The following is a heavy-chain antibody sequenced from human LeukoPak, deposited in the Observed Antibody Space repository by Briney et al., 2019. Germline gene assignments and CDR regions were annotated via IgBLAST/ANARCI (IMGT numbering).Heavy chain of an antibody. CDR3: AKGAAPAEYFQH. CDR2: ISWNSDST. V-gene: IGHV3-9*01. J-gene: IGHJ1*01. CDR1: GFTFNDYA. Sequence: PGGSLRLSCAAPGFTFNDYAMHWVRQAPGKGLEWVSGISWNSDSTAYADSVKGRFTISRDNAKKFLYLQMNSLRAEDTALYYCAKGAAPAEYFQHWGQGTLVTVSS.